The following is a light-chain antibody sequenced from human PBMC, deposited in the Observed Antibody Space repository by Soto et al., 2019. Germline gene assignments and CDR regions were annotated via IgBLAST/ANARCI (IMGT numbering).Light chain of an antibody. CDR3: QQYGSSQWT. J-gene: IGKJ1*01. Sequence: DMVLTQSPGTLSLSTGERATLSCRASQSVSSSYLAWYQQRPGLAPRLLIYGASSRATGIPDRFSGSGSGTDFTLTISRLEPEDFAVYYCQQYGSSQWTFGQGTKVEIK. CDR2: GAS. CDR1: QSVSSSY. V-gene: IGKV3-20*01.